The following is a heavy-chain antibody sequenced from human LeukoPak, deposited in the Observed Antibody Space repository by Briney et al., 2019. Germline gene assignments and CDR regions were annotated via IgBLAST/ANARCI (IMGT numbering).Heavy chain of an antibody. D-gene: IGHD3-22*01. CDR1: GGSVSRGSYY. CDR2: IYYSGST. Sequence: SETLSLTCTVSGGSVSRGSYYWSWIRQPPGKGLEWIGYIYYSGSTNYNPSLKSRVTISVDTSKNQFSLKLSSVTAAETAVYYCASYDSSGYRDAFDIWGQGTMVTVSS. V-gene: IGHV4-61*01. CDR3: ASYDSSGYRDAFDI. J-gene: IGHJ3*02.